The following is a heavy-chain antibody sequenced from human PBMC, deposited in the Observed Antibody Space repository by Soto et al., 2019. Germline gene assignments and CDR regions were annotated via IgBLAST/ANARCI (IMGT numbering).Heavy chain of an antibody. CDR1: GNTFNSHF. D-gene: IGHD1-26*01. Sequence: QVQLVQSGVEVKKPGASVQVSCRASGNTFNSHFMHWVRQAPGQGLEWMGMINPKSGGTMYPQKFQGRVTMTWDTSISTAYMALTRLRSDDTAVYYCARDLAKGGGSAGFDYWGQGTLVTVSS. V-gene: IGHV1-2*02. CDR3: ARDLAKGGGSAGFDY. CDR2: INPKSGGT. J-gene: IGHJ4*02.